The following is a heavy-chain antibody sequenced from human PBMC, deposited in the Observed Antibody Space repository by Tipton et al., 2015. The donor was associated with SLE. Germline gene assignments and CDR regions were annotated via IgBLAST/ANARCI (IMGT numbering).Heavy chain of an antibody. CDR3: ARVQAYEGFDP. CDR2: IYYSGST. V-gene: IGHV4-39*07. CDR1: GGSISSSSYY. Sequence: TLSLTCTVSGGSISSSSYYWGWIRQPPGKGLEWIGSIYYSGSTYYNPSLKSRVTISVDTSKNQFSLKLSSVTAADTAVYYCARVQAYEGFDPWGQGTQVTVSS. J-gene: IGHJ5*02. D-gene: IGHD3-16*01.